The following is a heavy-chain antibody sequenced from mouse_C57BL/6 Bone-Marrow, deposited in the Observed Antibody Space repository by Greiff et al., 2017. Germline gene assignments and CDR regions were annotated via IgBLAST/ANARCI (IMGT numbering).Heavy chain of an antibody. CDR3: ASLIPTIATVFYYYAMDY. CDR1: GFTFSDYY. D-gene: IGHD1-1*01. Sequence: DVMLVESGGGLVQPGGSLKLSCAASGFTFSDYYMYWVRQTPEKRLEWVAYISNGGGSTYYPDTVKGRFTISRDNAKNTLYLQMNRLKSEDTAMYYCASLIPTIATVFYYYAMDYWGQGTSVTVSS. J-gene: IGHJ4*01. V-gene: IGHV5-12*01. CDR2: ISNGGGST.